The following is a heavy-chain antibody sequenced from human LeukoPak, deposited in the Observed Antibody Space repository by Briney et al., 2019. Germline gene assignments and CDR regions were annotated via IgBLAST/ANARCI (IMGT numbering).Heavy chain of an antibody. J-gene: IGHJ4*02. CDR2: ISSSGSTI. CDR3: ARVDYSGDY. Sequence: GGSLRLSCAASGFTFSSYEMNWVRQAPGKGLEWVSYISSSGSTIYYADSVKGRFTISRDNAKHSLYLQMNSLRAEDTAVYYCARVDYSGDYWGQGTLVTVSS. D-gene: IGHD2-2*03. CDR1: GFTFSSYE. V-gene: IGHV3-48*03.